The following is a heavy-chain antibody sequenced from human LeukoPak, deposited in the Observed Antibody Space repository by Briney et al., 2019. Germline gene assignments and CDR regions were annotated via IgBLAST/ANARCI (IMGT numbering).Heavy chain of an antibody. Sequence: ASVKVSCKASGYTFTSYGISWVRQAPGQGLEWMGWISAYNGNTNYAQKVQGRVTMTTDTPTSTAYMELRSLRSDDTAVYYCARDRLCLGELSFDYWGQGTLVTVSS. CDR1: GYTFTSYG. D-gene: IGHD3-16*02. CDR2: ISAYNGNT. CDR3: ARDRLCLGELSFDY. V-gene: IGHV1-18*01. J-gene: IGHJ4*02.